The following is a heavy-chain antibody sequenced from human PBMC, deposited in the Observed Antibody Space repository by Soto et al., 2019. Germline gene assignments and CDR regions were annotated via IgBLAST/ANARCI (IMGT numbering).Heavy chain of an antibody. Sequence: KPSETLSLTCTVSGGSISSGGYYWSWIRQHPGKGLEWIGYIYYSGSTYYNPSLKSRVTVSVDTSNNQFSLRLTSMTAADTAVYYCARAHLMVVAGSTFDYWGHGTLVTVS. CDR3: ARAHLMVVAGSTFDY. J-gene: IGHJ4*01. V-gene: IGHV4-31*03. D-gene: IGHD6-19*01. CDR2: IYYSGST. CDR1: GGSISSGGYY.